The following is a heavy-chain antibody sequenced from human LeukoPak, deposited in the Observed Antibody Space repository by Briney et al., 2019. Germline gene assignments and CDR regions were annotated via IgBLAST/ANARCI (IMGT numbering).Heavy chain of an antibody. CDR3: AGHHPRNTVDF. D-gene: IGHD2/OR15-2a*01. J-gene: IGHJ4*02. V-gene: IGHV4-59*08. CDR2: ISDIGRI. Sequence: SETLSLTCTVSGGSISSYYWSWIRQPPGKGLEWIAYISDIGRINYNPSLKSRVTISLETSKNHFSLKLSSVTAADTAVYYCAGHHPRNTVDFWGQGTLVTVSS. CDR1: GGSISSYY.